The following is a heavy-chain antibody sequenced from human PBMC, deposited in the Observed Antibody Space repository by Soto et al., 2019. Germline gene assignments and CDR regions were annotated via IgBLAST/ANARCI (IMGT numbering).Heavy chain of an antibody. CDR3: ARVIVRTSYSDSSGYYFNY. V-gene: IGHV3-21*01. D-gene: IGHD3-22*01. CDR1: GFTFSSYS. J-gene: IGHJ4*02. Sequence: GGSLRLSCAASGFTFSSYSMNWVRQAPGKGLEWVSSISSSSSYIYYADSVKGRFTISRDNAKNSLYLQMNSLRAEDTAVYYCARVIVRTSYSDSSGYYFNYWGQGTLVTVSS. CDR2: ISSSSSYI.